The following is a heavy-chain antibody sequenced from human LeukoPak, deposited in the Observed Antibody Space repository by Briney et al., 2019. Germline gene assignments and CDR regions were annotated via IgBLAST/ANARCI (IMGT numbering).Heavy chain of an antibody. J-gene: IGHJ4*02. V-gene: IGHV3-53*01. CDR2: IYSGGST. D-gene: IGHD6-25*01. Sequence: PGGSLRLSCAASGFTVSSNYMSWVRQAPGKGLEWVSVIYSGGSTYYADSVKGRFTISRDNSKNTLYLQMNSLRAEDTAVYYCARVRAGYSSACYAYWGQGTLVTVSS. CDR1: GFTVSSNY. CDR3: ARVRAGYSSACYAY.